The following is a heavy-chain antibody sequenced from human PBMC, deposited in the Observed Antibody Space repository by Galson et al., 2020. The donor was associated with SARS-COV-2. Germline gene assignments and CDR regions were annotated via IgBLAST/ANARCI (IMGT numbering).Heavy chain of an antibody. CDR3: AKASSGYSYGFYWYFDI. Sequence: GGSLRLSCAASGLTFSTGAMHWVRQAPGKGLEWLAVISYDGSTEYYADSVKGRFTISRDSSKNTLYLQMNNLRPEDTAVYYCAKASSGYSYGFYWYFDIWGRGTLVTASS. V-gene: IGHV3-30*18. CDR1: GLTFSTGA. J-gene: IGHJ2*01. D-gene: IGHD5-18*01. CDR2: ISYDGSTE.